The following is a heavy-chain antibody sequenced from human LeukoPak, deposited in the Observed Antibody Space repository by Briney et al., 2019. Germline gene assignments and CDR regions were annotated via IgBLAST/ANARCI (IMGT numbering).Heavy chain of an antibody. CDR3: ARETPRIVGATPGYNWFDP. Sequence: SVKVSCKASGGTFSSYAISWVRQTPGQGVEWMGRVIPILGIANYAQKFQGRVTITADKSTSTAYMELSSLRSEDTAVYYCARETPRIVGATPGYNWFDPWGQGTMVTVSS. CDR2: VIPILGIA. V-gene: IGHV1-69*04. CDR1: GGTFSSYA. D-gene: IGHD1-26*01. J-gene: IGHJ5*02.